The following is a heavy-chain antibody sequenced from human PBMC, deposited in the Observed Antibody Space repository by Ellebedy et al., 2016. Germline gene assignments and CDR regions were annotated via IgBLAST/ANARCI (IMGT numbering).Heavy chain of an antibody. CDR1: GFTFSDYY. Sequence: GGSLRLXXAASGFTFSDYYMSWIRQAPGKGLEWVSYISSSGSTIYYADSVKGRFTISRDNAKNSLYLQMNSLRAEDTAVYYCARGEALYYYYYMDVWGKGTTVTVSS. CDR2: ISSSGSTI. J-gene: IGHJ6*03. CDR3: ARGEALYYYYYMDV. V-gene: IGHV3-11*01.